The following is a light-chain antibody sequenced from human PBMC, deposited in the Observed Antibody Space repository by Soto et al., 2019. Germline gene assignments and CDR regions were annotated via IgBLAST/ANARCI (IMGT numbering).Light chain of an antibody. V-gene: IGKV1D-12*01. CDR2: GAS. J-gene: IGKJ5*01. CDR3: QQAYSFPIT. CDR1: QGIAGY. Sequence: DIPVSQSASSVSASVGDRVTITCRASQGIAGYLAWYQHKPGRTPELLIHGASRLQSGVPARFSGSGSGTDFTLSINSLQPEDFATYYCQQAYSFPITFGQGTRLDI.